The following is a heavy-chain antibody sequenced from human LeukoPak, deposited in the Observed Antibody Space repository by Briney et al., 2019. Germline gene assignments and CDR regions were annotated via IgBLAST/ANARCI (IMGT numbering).Heavy chain of an antibody. V-gene: IGHV3-7*04. J-gene: IGHJ2*01. Sequence: PGGSLRLSCAASGFTSSSYCMSWVRQAPGKGLERGANIKQDGSEKNYVDSVRGRFHISRDNAKNSLYLQMNSLRVEDAAVYHCAGGWGWYFNLWGRGTLVTVSS. CDR3: AGGWGWYFNL. D-gene: IGHD7-27*01. CDR2: IKQDGSEK. CDR1: GFTSSSYC.